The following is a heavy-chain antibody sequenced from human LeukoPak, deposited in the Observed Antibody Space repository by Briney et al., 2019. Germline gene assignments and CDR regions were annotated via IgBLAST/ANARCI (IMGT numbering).Heavy chain of an antibody. V-gene: IGHV4-39*01. D-gene: IGHD3-22*01. CDR3: ARLHYYDSSGYSNAFDS. Sequence: PSETLCLTCTVSGGSISSSSYYWGWIRQPPGKGLGWVGGIYYSVSTYYNPSLKSRVTISVDTSKKQLSLKLSSVTAADTAVYYCARLHYYDSSGYSNAFDSWGQGTMVTVSS. CDR2: IYYSVST. CDR1: GGSISSSSYY. J-gene: IGHJ3*02.